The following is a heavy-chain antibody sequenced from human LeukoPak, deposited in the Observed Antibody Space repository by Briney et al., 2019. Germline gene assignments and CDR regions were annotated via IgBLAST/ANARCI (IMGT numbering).Heavy chain of an antibody. CDR3: AKDYYDSSGYYTTGTTTFDY. CDR1: GFTFSSSA. Sequence: GGSLRLSCAASGFTFSSSAMSWVRQVPGKGLEWVSGISGSGGSTYYADSVKGRFTISRDNSKNTLYLQMNSLRAEDTAVYYCAKDYYDSSGYYTTGTTTFDYWGQGTLVTVSS. V-gene: IGHV3-23*01. CDR2: ISGSGGST. J-gene: IGHJ4*02. D-gene: IGHD3-22*01.